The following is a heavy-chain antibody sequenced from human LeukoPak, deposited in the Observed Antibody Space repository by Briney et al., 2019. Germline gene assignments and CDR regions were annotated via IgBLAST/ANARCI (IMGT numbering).Heavy chain of an antibody. J-gene: IGHJ6*02. Sequence: PSETLSLTCTVSGGSVSSGDYSWSWIRQHPGKGLEWIGYIYYSGSTYFNPSLKSRVTISADTSKNQFSLKLTSVTAADTAVYYCARGPIELASGLDVWGQGTTVTVSS. CDR1: GGSVSSGDYS. V-gene: IGHV4-31*03. CDR3: ARGPIELASGLDV. CDR2: IYYSGST. D-gene: IGHD6-19*01.